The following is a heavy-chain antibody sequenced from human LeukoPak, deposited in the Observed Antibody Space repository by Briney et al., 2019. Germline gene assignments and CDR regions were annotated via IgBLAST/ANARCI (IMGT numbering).Heavy chain of an antibody. CDR2: ISSSSSYI. D-gene: IGHD3-22*01. CDR1: GFTFSSYS. V-gene: IGHV3-21*01. J-gene: IGHJ6*03. CDR3: ARDGPRDYYDSSGFYYMDV. Sequence: GGSLRLSCAASGFTFSSYSMNWVRQAPGKGLEWVSSISSSSSYIYYADSVKGRFTISRDNAKNSLYLQMNSLRAEDTAVYYCARDGPRDYYDSSGFYYMDVWGKGTTVTVSS.